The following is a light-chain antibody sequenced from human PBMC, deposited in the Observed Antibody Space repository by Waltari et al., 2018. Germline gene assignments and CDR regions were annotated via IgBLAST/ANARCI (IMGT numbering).Light chain of an antibody. CDR3: QQYNELKT. V-gene: IGKV3-15*01. CDR1: QSISSH. Sequence: EIVMTQSPATLSVSPGDRATLSCRASQSISSHLAWYQQKPGQAPRLVIYAASTRATGIPARFSGSGSGTDFTFTISSLQSEDFAVYYCQQYNELKTFGQGTKVEIK. J-gene: IGKJ1*01. CDR2: AAS.